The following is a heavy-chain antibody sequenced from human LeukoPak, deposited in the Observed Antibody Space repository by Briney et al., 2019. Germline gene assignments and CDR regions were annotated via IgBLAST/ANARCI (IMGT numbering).Heavy chain of an antibody. CDR2: FNPNTGGT. CDR3: ARVGDLYYFDY. Sequence: ASVKVSCKASGYTFTGYYVHWVRQAPGQGLEWMGWFNPNTGGTNYAHKFQGRVTMTRDMSISTAYMELSSLRSDDTAVYYCARVGDLYYFDYWGQGTLVTVSS. V-gene: IGHV1-2*02. D-gene: IGHD3-3*01. CDR1: GYTFTGYY. J-gene: IGHJ4*02.